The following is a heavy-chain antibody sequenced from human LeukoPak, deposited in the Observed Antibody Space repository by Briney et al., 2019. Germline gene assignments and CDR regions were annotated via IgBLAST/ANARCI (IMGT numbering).Heavy chain of an antibody. CDR2: IYSGGST. D-gene: IGHD2-21*02. J-gene: IGHJ1*01. Sequence: GGSLRLSCAASGFSVSSNYMSWVRQAPGKGLEWVSVIYSGGSTYYADSVKGRFTISRDDSKNTLYLQMKSLRAEDTAVYYCARTDETAPAEDFQHWGQGTLVTVSS. V-gene: IGHV3-53*01. CDR3: ARTDETAPAEDFQH. CDR1: GFSVSSNY.